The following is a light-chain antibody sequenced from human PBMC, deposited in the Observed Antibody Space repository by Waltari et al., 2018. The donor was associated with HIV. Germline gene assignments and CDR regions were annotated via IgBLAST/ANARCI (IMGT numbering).Light chain of an antibody. CDR3: ASWDDNLGHWI. CDR1: KSNIGNNF. Sequence: QPKMTQAPSASKTPGQRITMSCSGTKSNIGNNFIYWDQQIAGAAPRLVMARNDQRPAGVPDRFSGTKSGTSAVLAITGLRLDDEATYFCASWDDNLGHWIFGGGTKLTVL. J-gene: IGLJ2*01. CDR2: RND. V-gene: IGLV1-47*01.